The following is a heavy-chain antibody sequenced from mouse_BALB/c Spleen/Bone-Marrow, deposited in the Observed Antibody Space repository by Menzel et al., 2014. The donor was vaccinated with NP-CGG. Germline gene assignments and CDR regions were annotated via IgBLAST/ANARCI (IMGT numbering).Heavy chain of an antibody. CDR3: ARKYYGSSYVWYFDV. J-gene: IGHJ1*01. D-gene: IGHD1-1*01. V-gene: IGHV1S81*02. CDR2: INPSNGRI. CDR1: GYTFTSYW. Sequence: VQLQQSGAELVKPGASVKLSCKASGYTFTSYWMQWVKQRPGQGLEWIGEINPSNGRINYNEKFKSKATLTVDKSSSTAYVQLSSLTSEDSAVYYCARKYYGSSYVWYFDVWGAGTTVTVSS.